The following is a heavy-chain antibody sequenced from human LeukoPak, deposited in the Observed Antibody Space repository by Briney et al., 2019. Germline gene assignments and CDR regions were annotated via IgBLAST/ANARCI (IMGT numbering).Heavy chain of an antibody. Sequence: GGSLRLSCAAPGFTFNSYGMHWVRQAPGKGLEWVAFIRYDGSNKYYADSVKGRFTISRDNSKNTLYLQMNSLRAEDTAVYYCAKVNGVATVYLFDYWGQGTLVTVSS. D-gene: IGHD5-12*01. CDR1: GFTFNSYG. CDR3: AKVNGVATVYLFDY. CDR2: IRYDGSNK. V-gene: IGHV3-30*02. J-gene: IGHJ4*02.